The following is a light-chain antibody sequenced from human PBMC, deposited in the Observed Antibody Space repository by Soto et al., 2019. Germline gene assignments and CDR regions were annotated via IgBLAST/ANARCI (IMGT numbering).Light chain of an antibody. CDR2: KVS. CDR3: MQATHTPWT. J-gene: IGKJ1*01. V-gene: IGKV2-24*01. Sequence: DIVMTQTPLSSPVSLGQPASFSCRSSQSLVHGDGNTYLSWYHQRPGQPPRHLIYKVSMRFSGVPDRLSVSGAGTDFTLKINRVDAEDVGVYYYMQATHTPWTLGQGTQVEIK. CDR1: QSLVHGDGNTY.